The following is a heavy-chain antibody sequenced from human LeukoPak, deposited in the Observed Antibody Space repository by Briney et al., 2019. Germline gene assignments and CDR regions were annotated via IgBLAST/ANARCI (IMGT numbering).Heavy chain of an antibody. J-gene: IGHJ3*02. CDR2: IKQGGGEK. D-gene: IGHD6-6*01. CDR3: AKSSSSSQGAFDI. V-gene: IGHV3-7*01. CDR1: GFTISSYW. Sequence: AGGSLRLSCAASGFTISSYWMSWVRQAPGKGLEWVANIKQGGGEKYYVDSVKGRFTISRDNSKNTLYLQMNSLRAEDTAVYYCAKSSSSSQGAFDIWGQGTMVTVSS.